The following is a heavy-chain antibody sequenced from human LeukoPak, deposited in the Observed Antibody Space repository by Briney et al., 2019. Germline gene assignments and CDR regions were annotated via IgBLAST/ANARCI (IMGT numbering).Heavy chain of an antibody. CDR1: GYSFTSYD. J-gene: IGHJ6*02. CDR3: ARAARITMVRGALRYYGMDV. Sequence: SVKVSCKASGYSFTSYDINWVRQAPGQGLEWMGRIIPILGIANYAQKFQGRVTITADKSTSTAYMELSSLRSEDTAVYYCARAARITMVRGALRYYGMDVWGQGTTVTVSS. CDR2: IIPILGIA. D-gene: IGHD3-10*01. V-gene: IGHV1-69*04.